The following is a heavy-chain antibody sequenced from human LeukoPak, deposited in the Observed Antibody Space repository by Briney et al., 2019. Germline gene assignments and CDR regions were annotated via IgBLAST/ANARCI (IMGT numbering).Heavy chain of an antibody. Sequence: SETLSLTCAVYGGSFSGDYWSWLRQPPGKGLEWDGEINHSGSTNCNPSLKSRVTISVDTSKNQFSLKLSSVTAADTAVYYCARVVVVVAAPSFDYWGQGTLVTVSS. J-gene: IGHJ4*02. CDR1: GGSFSGDY. D-gene: IGHD2-15*01. V-gene: IGHV4-34*01. CDR3: ARVVVVVAAPSFDY. CDR2: INHSGST.